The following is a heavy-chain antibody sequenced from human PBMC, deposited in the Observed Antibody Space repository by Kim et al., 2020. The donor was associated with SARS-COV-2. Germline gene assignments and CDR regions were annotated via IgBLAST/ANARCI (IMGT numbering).Heavy chain of an antibody. CDR1: GFTFSSYD. V-gene: IGHV3-13*01. J-gene: IGHJ6*02. CDR2: IGTAGDT. D-gene: IGHD3-10*01. CDR3: ARAKRGGSGSYYHYYYYGMDV. Sequence: GSLRLSCAASGFTFSSYDMHWVRQATGKGLEWVSAIGTAGDTYYPGSVKGRFTISRENAKNSLYLQMNSLRAGDTAVYYCARAKRGGSGSYYHYYYYGMDVWGQGTTVTVSS.